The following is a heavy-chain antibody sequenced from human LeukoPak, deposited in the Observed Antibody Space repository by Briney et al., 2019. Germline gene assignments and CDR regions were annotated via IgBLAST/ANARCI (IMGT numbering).Heavy chain of an antibody. J-gene: IGHJ4*02. CDR1: GFAFSSYS. V-gene: IGHV3-21*01. Sequence: NPGGSLRLSCAASGFAFSSYSMNWARQAPGKGLEWVSSISSSSSYIYYADSVKGRFTISRDNAKNSLYLQMNSLRAEDTAVYYCATYSGSHWGQGTLVTVSS. CDR3: ATYSGSH. D-gene: IGHD1-26*01. CDR2: ISSSSSYI.